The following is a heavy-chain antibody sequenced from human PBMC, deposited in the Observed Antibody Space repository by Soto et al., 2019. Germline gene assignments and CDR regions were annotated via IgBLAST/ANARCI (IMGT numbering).Heavy chain of an antibody. CDR3: AKDPVVRGVIPYYFDY. CDR1: GFTFSSYA. D-gene: IGHD3-10*01. CDR2: ISGSGGST. J-gene: IGHJ4*02. Sequence: GGSLRLSCAASGFTFSSYAMSWVRQAPGKGLEWVSAISGSGGSTYYADSVKGRFTISRDNSKNTLYLQMNSLRAEDTAVYYCAKDPVVRGVIPYYFDYWGQGTLVTVSS. V-gene: IGHV3-23*01.